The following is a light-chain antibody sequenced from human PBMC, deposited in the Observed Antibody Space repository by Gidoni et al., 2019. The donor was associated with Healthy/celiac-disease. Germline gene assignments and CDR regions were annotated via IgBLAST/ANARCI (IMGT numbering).Light chain of an antibody. J-gene: IGKJ4*01. CDR1: QSVSSSY. V-gene: IGKV3-20*01. CDR3: QQYGSSPPLT. Sequence: EIVLTQSPGTLSLSPGERATLSCRASQSVSSSYLAWSQQKPGQAPRLLIYGASSRATGIPDRFSGSGSGTDFTLTISRLEPEYFAVYYCQQYGSSPPLTFGGGTKVEIK. CDR2: GAS.